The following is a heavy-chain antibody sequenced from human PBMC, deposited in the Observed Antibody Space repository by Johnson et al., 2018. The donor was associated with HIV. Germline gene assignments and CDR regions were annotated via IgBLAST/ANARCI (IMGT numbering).Heavy chain of an antibody. D-gene: IGHD6-6*01. CDR1: GFSFGSYG. CDR3: ARAERSSSGVDAFDI. CDR2: IRYDGTKK. Sequence: QVQLVESGGGLVQPGGSLRLSCAASGFSFGSYGMHWVRQAPGKGLEWVAFIRYDGTKKYYADSVKGRFTISRDNSNNMLYLQMDSLRAEDTAAYYCARAERSSSGVDAFDIWGQGTMVTVSS. V-gene: IGHV3-30*02. J-gene: IGHJ3*02.